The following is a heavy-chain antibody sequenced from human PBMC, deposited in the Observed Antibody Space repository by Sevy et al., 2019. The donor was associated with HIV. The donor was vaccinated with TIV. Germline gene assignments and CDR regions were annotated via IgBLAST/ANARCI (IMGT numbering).Heavy chain of an antibody. CDR2: ISDDSRYI. V-gene: IGHV3-21*04. CDR3: ARAFTVFGVVSGIDY. J-gene: IGHJ4*02. D-gene: IGHD3-3*01. CDR1: GFTFRTYS. Sequence: GGSLRLSCAASGFTFRTYSMNWVRQAPGKGLEWLSSISDDSRYIYYSDSVKGRFTISRANAKNFLFLQMNNLRVEDTAIYYCARAFTVFGVVSGIDYWGQGNLVTVSS.